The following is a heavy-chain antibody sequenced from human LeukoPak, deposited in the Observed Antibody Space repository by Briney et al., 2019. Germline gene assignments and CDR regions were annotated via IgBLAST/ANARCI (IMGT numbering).Heavy chain of an antibody. Sequence: GGSLRLSCAASGFRLSSYGMHWVRQAPGKGLEWVAFIRYDGNYKNYADSVKGRFTISRDSAKNTPYLKMNGLRPEDTAVYYCAKDGGVRGPDYYYYMDVWGKGTTVTISS. J-gene: IGHJ6*03. CDR2: IRYDGNYK. CDR1: GFRLSSYG. V-gene: IGHV3-30*02. D-gene: IGHD3-10*01. CDR3: AKDGGVRGPDYYYYMDV.